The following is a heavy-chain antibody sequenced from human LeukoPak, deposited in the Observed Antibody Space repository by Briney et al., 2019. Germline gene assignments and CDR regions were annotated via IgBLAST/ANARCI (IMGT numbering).Heavy chain of an antibody. V-gene: IGHV1-69*04. CDR1: GGTFSSYA. CDR3: AAREDYYGSGSYSEHFDY. D-gene: IGHD3-10*01. Sequence: GASVKVSCKASGGTFSSYAISWVQQAPGQGLAWMGRIIPILGIANYAQKFQGRVTITADKSPSTAYMELSSLRSEDTAVYYCAAREDYYGSGSYSEHFDYWGQGTLVTVSS. CDR2: IIPILGIA. J-gene: IGHJ4*02.